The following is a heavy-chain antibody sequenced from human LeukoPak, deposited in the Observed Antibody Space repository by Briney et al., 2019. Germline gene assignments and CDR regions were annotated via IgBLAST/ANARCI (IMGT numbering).Heavy chain of an antibody. Sequence: GGSLRLSCAASGFTVSSNYMSWVRQAPGKGLEWVSVIYSGGGTYYADSVKGRFTISRDNSKNTLYLQMNSLRAEDTAVYYRARREGYCSSTSCFEYYYYGMDVWGQGTTVTVSS. J-gene: IGHJ6*02. CDR2: IYSGGGT. V-gene: IGHV3-66*02. D-gene: IGHD2-2*01. CDR1: GFTVSSNY. CDR3: ARREGYCSSTSCFEYYYYGMDV.